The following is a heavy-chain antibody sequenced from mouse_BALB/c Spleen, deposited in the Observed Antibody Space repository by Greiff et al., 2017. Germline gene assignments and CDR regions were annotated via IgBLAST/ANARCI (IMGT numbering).Heavy chain of an antibody. J-gene: IGHJ2*01. CDR3: ARSYGNYVDY. Sequence: EVMLVESGGGLVQPGGSRKLSCAASGFTFSSFGMHWVRQAPGKGLEWVAYICSGSSTIYYADKVKGRFTISRDNPKNTLFLQMTSLRSEDTAMYYCARSYGNYVDYWGQGTTLTVSS. D-gene: IGHD2-1*01. V-gene: IGHV5-17*02. CDR1: GFTFSSFG. CDR2: ICSGSSTI.